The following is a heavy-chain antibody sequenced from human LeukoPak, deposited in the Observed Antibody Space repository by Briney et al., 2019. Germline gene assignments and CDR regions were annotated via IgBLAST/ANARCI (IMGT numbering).Heavy chain of an antibody. V-gene: IGHV4-34*01. J-gene: IGHJ5*02. CDR1: GGSFSGYY. Sequence: SETLSLTCAVYGGSFSGYYWSWIRQPPGKGLEWIGEINHSGSTNYNPSLKSRVTISVDTSKNQFSLKLSSVTAADTAVYYCARDVPKYYDFWSGYFNWFDPWGQGTLVTVSS. CDR3: ARDVPKYYDFWSGYFNWFDP. CDR2: INHSGST. D-gene: IGHD3-3*01.